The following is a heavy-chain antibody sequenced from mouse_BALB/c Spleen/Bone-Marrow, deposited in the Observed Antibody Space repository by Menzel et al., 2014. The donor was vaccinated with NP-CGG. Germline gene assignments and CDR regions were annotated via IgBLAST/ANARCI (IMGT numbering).Heavy chain of an antibody. Sequence: EVKLMESGGDLVKPGGSLKLSCAASGFTFSNYGMSWVRQTPDKRLEWVATISSVGSYTYYPDSVKGRFTISRDNAKNTLFLQMSSLKSEDTAMYYCARRGTGTGSYYFDYWGQGTTLTVSS. D-gene: IGHD4-1*01. J-gene: IGHJ2*01. CDR1: GFTFSNYG. CDR2: ISSVGSYT. CDR3: ARRGTGTGSYYFDY. V-gene: IGHV5-6*02.